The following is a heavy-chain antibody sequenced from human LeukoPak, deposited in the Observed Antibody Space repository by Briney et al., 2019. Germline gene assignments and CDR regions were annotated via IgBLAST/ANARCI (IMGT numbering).Heavy chain of an antibody. D-gene: IGHD3-16*01. CDR2: INSDGSST. J-gene: IGHJ4*02. CDR1: GFTFSSYW. Sequence: PGGSLRLSCAASGFTFSSYWMHWVRQAPGKGLVWVSRINSDGSSTSYADSVKGRFTISRDNSKNTLYLQIISLRVEDTAVYYCAKRGGMYPAHYFDYWGQGTLVTVSS. V-gene: IGHV3-74*01. CDR3: AKRGGMYPAHYFDY.